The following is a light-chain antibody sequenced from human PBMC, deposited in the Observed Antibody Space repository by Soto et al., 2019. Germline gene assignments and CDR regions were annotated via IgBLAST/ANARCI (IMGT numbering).Light chain of an antibody. V-gene: IGKV3-15*01. Sequence: EIVMTQSPATLSVSPGERAALSCRASQSVSSNFAWYQQKPGLAPRLLIYGASTRATGIPARFSGSGSGTKFTLTISSLQSEDFAVYYCQQYNNWPYTFGQGTKLEIK. CDR2: GAS. CDR3: QQYNNWPYT. CDR1: QSVSSN. J-gene: IGKJ2*01.